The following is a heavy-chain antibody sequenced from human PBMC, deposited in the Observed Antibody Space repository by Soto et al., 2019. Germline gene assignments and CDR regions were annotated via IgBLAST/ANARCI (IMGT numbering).Heavy chain of an antibody. D-gene: IGHD6-25*01. CDR3: ARGSGYMTLDD. V-gene: IGHV4-34*01. CDR1: GGSFSGYY. J-gene: IGHJ4*02. Sequence: QVQLQQWGAGLLKPSETLSLTCAVYGGSFSGYYWSWIRQPPGKGLEWIGEINHSGSTYYNPSLKSRVTISVDRSKNQFSLKLSSVTAADTAVYYCARGSGYMTLDDWGQGTLVTVSS. CDR2: INHSGST.